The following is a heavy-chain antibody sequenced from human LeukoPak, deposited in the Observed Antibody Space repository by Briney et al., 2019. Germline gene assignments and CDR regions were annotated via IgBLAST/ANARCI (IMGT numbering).Heavy chain of an antibody. Sequence: GGSLRLSCAASGFTFSDYYMSWVRQAPGKGLEWVSAISGSGGSTYYADSVKGRFTISRDNSKNTLYPQMNSLRAEDTAVYYCAKHLHSGWYRDAFDIWGQGTMVTVSS. CDR1: GFTFSDYY. CDR3: AKHLHSGWYRDAFDI. D-gene: IGHD6-19*01. CDR2: ISGSGGST. V-gene: IGHV3-23*01. J-gene: IGHJ3*02.